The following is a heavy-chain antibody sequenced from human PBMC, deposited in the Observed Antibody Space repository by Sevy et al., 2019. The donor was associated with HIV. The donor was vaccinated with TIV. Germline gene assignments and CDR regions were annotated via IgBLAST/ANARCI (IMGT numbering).Heavy chain of an antibody. CDR3: ARERAILRFLEWAHVFDY. Sequence: GGSLRLSCAASGFTFSSYGMHWVLQAPGKGLEWVAVIWYDGSNKYYADSVKDRFTISRDNSKNTLYLQMNSLRAEDTAVYYCARERAILRFLEWAHVFDYWGQGTLVTVSS. J-gene: IGHJ4*02. CDR2: IWYDGSNK. V-gene: IGHV3-33*01. D-gene: IGHD3-3*01. CDR1: GFTFSSYG.